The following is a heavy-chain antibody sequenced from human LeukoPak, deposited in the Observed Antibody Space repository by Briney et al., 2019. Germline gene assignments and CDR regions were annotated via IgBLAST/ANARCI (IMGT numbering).Heavy chain of an antibody. CDR2: ITHSGST. Sequence: PSETLSLTCAVYGGSFSGYYWSWIRQPPGKGLEWIGEITHSGSTNYNPSLKSRVTLSLDTSENQFSLKLSSVTAADTAVYYCARGPSVQTAARGVGYWGQGTLVTVSS. D-gene: IGHD2-15*01. CDR1: GGSFSGYY. V-gene: IGHV4-34*01. J-gene: IGHJ4*02. CDR3: ARGPSVQTAARGVGY.